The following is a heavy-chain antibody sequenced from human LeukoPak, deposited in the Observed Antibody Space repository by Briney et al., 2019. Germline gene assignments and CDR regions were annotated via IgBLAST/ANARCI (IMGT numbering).Heavy chain of an antibody. D-gene: IGHD1-26*01. V-gene: IGHV4-59*01. CDR3: ARVGWELGWNWFDP. Sequence: SETLSLTCTVSGGSISSYYWSWIRQPPGKGLEWIGYIYYSGSTNYNPSLKSRVTISVDTSKNQFSLKLSSVTAADTAVYYCARVGWELGWNWFDPWGQGTLVTVSS. CDR2: IYYSGST. CDR1: GGSISSYY. J-gene: IGHJ5*02.